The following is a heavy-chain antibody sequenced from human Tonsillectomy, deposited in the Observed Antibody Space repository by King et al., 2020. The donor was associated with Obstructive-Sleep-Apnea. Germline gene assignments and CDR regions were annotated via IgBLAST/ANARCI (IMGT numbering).Heavy chain of an antibody. Sequence: TLKESGPALVKSTQTLTLTCTFSGFSLSSSGMCVSWLRQPPGKALEWLARVDWDDDKYYSTSLKTRLTISKDTTQNQGVLTMTNMDPVDTATYYCARTTRIIGPTGNYYPMDVWGQGTTVTVSS. CDR2: VDWDDDK. V-gene: IGHV2-70*11. CDR3: ARTTRIIGPTGNYYPMDV. D-gene: IGHD1-20*01. CDR1: GFSLSSSGMC. J-gene: IGHJ6*02.